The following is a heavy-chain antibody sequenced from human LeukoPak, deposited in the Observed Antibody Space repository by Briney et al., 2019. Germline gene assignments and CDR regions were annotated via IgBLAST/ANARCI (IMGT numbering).Heavy chain of an antibody. D-gene: IGHD3-22*01. CDR3: AASLWLLPYYFDY. CDR1: GFIFSSYW. Sequence: PGGSLRLSCAASGFIFSSYWMSWVRQAPGKGLEWVANIKQDGSEKYYVDSVKGRFTISRDNAKNSLYLQMNSLRAEDTAVYYCAASLWLLPYYFDYWGQGTLVTVSS. J-gene: IGHJ4*02. CDR2: IKQDGSEK. V-gene: IGHV3-7*01.